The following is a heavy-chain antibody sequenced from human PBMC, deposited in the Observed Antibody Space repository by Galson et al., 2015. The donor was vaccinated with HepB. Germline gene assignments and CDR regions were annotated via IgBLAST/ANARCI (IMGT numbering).Heavy chain of an antibody. CDR1: GYTFTYYA. J-gene: IGHJ4*02. V-gene: IGHV1-3*01. CDR3: ARVNNDYGGKRLIDY. D-gene: IGHD4-23*01. CDR2: IDAGSGDT. Sequence: SVKVSCKASGYTFTYYAMHWVRQAPGQRLEWMGWIDAGSGDTKSSQKFQGRVTITRDTSASTAYMELSSLRSEDTAVYYCARVNNDYGGKRLIDYWGQGTLVTVSS.